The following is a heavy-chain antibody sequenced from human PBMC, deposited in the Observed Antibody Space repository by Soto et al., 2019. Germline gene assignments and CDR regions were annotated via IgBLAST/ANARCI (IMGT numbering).Heavy chain of an antibody. D-gene: IGHD2-21*02. Sequence: SVKVSCKASGGTFSSYAISWVRQAPGQGLEWMGGIIPIFGTANYAQKFQGRVTITADESTSTAYMELSSLRSEDTAVYYCARSPSPCGGDCYAYFDYWGQGALVTVSS. CDR1: GGTFSSYA. CDR2: IIPIFGTA. V-gene: IGHV1-69*13. J-gene: IGHJ4*02. CDR3: ARSPSPCGGDCYAYFDY.